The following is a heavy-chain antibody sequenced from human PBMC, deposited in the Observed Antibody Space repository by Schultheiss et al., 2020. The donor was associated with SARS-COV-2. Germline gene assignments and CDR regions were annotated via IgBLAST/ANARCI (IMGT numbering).Heavy chain of an antibody. J-gene: IGHJ5*02. V-gene: IGHV3-21*04. CDR2: ISSGSTYI. D-gene: IGHD2-2*01. CDR1: GFTFSSYS. Sequence: GESLKISCAASGFTFSSYSMNWVRQAPGKGLEWVSSISSGSTYIHSADSGRFTVSRDNAKNSLYLQMNSLRAEDTAVYYCASGPEGEYQLLWPWFDPWGQGTLVTGSS. CDR3: ASGPEGEYQLLWPWFDP.